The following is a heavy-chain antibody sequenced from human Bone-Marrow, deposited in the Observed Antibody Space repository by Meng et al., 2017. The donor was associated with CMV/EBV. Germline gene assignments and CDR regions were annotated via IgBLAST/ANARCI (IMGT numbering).Heavy chain of an antibody. Sequence: SCAASGFTFNNAWMSWVRQAPGKGLVWVSRISTDGSSTNYADSVKGRFTISRDNAKNTLYLQMNSLRAEDTAVYYCSREMYGDYGGDYWGQGTLVTVSS. D-gene: IGHD4-17*01. CDR3: SREMYGDYGGDY. V-gene: IGHV3-74*01. CDR1: GFTFNNAW. J-gene: IGHJ4*02. CDR2: ISTDGSST.